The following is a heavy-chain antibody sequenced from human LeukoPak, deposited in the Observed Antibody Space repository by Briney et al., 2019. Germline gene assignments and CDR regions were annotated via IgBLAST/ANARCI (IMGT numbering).Heavy chain of an antibody. J-gene: IGHJ4*02. V-gene: IGHV3-33*06. CDR2: IWYDGSNK. Sequence: PGTSLRLSCAASGFTFSSYGMHWVRQAPGKRLEWVAVIWYDGSNKYYADSVKGRFTISRDNSKNTLYLQMNSLRAEDTAVYYCAKDHSSRWSNFDYWGQGTLVTVSS. CDR1: GFTFSSYG. D-gene: IGHD6-13*01. CDR3: AKDHSSRWSNFDY.